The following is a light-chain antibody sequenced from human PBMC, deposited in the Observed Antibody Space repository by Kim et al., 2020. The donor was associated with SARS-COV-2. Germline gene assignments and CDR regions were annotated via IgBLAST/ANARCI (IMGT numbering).Light chain of an antibody. J-gene: IGLJ2*01. CDR2: DVY. Sequence: VSWYPQHPGTAPKLLIYDVYTLPSGVSHRFSGSKSDNTASLTISGLRAADEADYFCSSYTRSRTLLFGGGTQLTVL. CDR3: SSYTRSRTLL. V-gene: IGLV2-14*04.